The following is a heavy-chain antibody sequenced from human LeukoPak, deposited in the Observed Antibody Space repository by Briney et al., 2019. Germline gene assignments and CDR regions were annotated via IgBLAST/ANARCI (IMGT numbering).Heavy chain of an antibody. V-gene: IGHV1-18*01. J-gene: IGHJ4*02. CDR2: ISGYDANT. CDR1: GYIFTKYG. CDR3: ARDVVSYASDY. Sequence: ASVKVSFRTSGYIFTKYGVSWVRHAPGQGLEWMGWISGYDANTNYPQKFQGRVTMTIDRSTTTAYMELRSLRSDDTAVYYCARDVVSYASDYWGQGTLVTVSS. D-gene: IGHD2-2*01.